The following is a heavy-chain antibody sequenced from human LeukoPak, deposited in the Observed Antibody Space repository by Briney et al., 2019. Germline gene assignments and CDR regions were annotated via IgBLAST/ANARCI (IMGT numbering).Heavy chain of an antibody. CDR1: GFTFSGYA. Sequence: GGSLRLSCVFSGFTFSGYAMSWVRQAPGKGLEWVSSLSGSGGSTYYADSVKGRFTISRDNPKNTLYLQMNSLRVEDTAVYYCAKDPHTGYSFAYWGQGTLITVSS. J-gene: IGHJ4*02. D-gene: IGHD5-18*01. CDR3: AKDPHTGYSFAY. V-gene: IGHV3-23*01. CDR2: LSGSGGST.